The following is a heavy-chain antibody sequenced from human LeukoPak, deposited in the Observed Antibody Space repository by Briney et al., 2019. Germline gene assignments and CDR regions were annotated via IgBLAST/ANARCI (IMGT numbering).Heavy chain of an antibody. V-gene: IGHV3-30*18. CDR1: GFTFSSYG. J-gene: IGHJ3*02. D-gene: IGHD3-22*01. Sequence: PGGSLRLSCAASGFTFSSYGMHWVRQAPGKGLEWVAVISYDGSNKYYADSVKGRFTISRDNSKNTLYLQMNSLRAEDTAVYYCAKSLGEHYYDSSAYRNDAFDIWGQGTMVTVSS. CDR3: AKSLGEHYYDSSAYRNDAFDI. CDR2: ISYDGSNK.